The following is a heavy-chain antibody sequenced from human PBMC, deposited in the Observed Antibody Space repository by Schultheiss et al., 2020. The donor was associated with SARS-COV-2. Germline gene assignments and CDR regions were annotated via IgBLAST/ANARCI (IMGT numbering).Heavy chain of an antibody. CDR1: GGSISSYY. D-gene: IGHD3-10*01. Sequence: SETLSLTCAVSGGSISSYYWTWIRQPAGKGLEWIGRIYTSGSTNYNPSLKSRVTISVDTSKNQFSLKLSSVTAADTAVYYCARGREFHPFYVDWFDPWGQGTLVTVSS. CDR3: ARGREFHPFYVDWFDP. CDR2: IYTSGST. V-gene: IGHV4-4*07. J-gene: IGHJ5*02.